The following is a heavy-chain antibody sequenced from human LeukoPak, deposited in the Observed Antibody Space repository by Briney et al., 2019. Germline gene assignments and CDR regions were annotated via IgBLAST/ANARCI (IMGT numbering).Heavy chain of an antibody. V-gene: IGHV3-23*01. J-gene: IGHJ4*02. CDR1: GFTFSSYA. Sequence: HGGSLRLSCAASGFTFSSYAMSWVRQAPGKGLEWVSAISGSGGSTYYADSVKGRFTISRDNSKNTLYLQMNSLRAEDTAVYYCAKDHNIAVAGTPFDYWGQGTLVTVSS. CDR3: AKDHNIAVAGTPFDY. D-gene: IGHD6-19*01. CDR2: ISGSGGST.